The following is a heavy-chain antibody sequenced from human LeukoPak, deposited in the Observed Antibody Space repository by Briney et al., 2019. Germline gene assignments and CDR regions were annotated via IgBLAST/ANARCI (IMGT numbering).Heavy chain of an antibody. CDR3: ARGDLKWELLPAFDI. D-gene: IGHD1-26*01. CDR2: IYHSGRT. J-gene: IGHJ3*02. Sequence: SETLSLTCTVSGDSISSGGYYWGWLRQPPGKALEWIGYIYHSGRTYYNPSLKSRVTISVDRSKNQFSLILSSVTAADTAVYYCARGDLKWELLPAFDIWGQGTMVTVSS. CDR1: GDSISSGGYY. V-gene: IGHV4-30-2*01.